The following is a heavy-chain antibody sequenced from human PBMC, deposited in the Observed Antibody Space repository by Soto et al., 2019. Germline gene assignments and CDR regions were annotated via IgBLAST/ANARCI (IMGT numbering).Heavy chain of an antibody. Sequence: QVQLVESGGGVVQPGRSLRLSCAASGFTFSSYGMHWVRQAPGKGLEWVAVISYDGSNKYYADSVKGRFTISRDNSKNTLYLQMNSLRAEDTAVYYCAKDPYDYDSTSYFQHWGQGTLVTVSS. J-gene: IGHJ1*01. CDR1: GFTFSSYG. D-gene: IGHD3-22*01. V-gene: IGHV3-30*18. CDR2: ISYDGSNK. CDR3: AKDPYDYDSTSYFQH.